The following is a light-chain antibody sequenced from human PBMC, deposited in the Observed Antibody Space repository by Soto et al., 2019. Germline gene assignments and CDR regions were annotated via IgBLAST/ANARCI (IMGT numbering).Light chain of an antibody. CDR3: QHYYSTPLT. CDR2: WAS. J-gene: IGKJ4*01. V-gene: IGKV4-1*01. Sequence: DIVMTQSPDPLAVSLGERATINCKSSQSVLYSSNNKNYLAWYQQKPGQPPKLLIYWASTRESGVPDRFSGSGSGTDFTLTISSLQAEDVAVYYCQHYYSTPLTFGGGTKVEI. CDR1: QSVLYSSNNKNY.